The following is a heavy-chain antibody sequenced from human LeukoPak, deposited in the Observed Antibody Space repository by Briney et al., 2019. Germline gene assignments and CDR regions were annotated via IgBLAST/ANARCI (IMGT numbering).Heavy chain of an antibody. V-gene: IGHV3-74*01. D-gene: IGHD1-14*01. CDR2: IDNDGSDS. CDR3: ARGGYHHGFDI. Sequence: GGSLRLSCAGSEFTFTNYWMHWVRQAPGEGLVWVSRIDNDGSDSIYADSVKGRFTISRDNAKNTVYLQMHGLRADDTAVYYCARGGYHHGFDIWGQGTMVTVSS. CDR1: EFTFTNYW. J-gene: IGHJ3*02.